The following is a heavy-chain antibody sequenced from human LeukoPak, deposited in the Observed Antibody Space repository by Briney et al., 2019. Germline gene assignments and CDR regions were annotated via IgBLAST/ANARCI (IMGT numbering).Heavy chain of an antibody. J-gene: IGHJ4*02. V-gene: IGHV5-51*01. D-gene: IGHD3-10*01. CDR1: GYSFSSNW. CDR3: ARSYDSGSYVLDY. Sequence: GESLKISCKGSGYSFSSNWIGWVRQMPGKGLEWMGIIYPGDSDTRYSPSVQGQVTISADKSISTAYLQWSSLKASDTAMYYCARSYDSGSYVLDYWGQGTLVTVSS. CDR2: IYPGDSDT.